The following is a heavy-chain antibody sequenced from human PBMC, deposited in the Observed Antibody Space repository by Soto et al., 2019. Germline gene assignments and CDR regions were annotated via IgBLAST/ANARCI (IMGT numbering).Heavy chain of an antibody. CDR2: INRASGGT. CDR3: AKSLPPTSAPDS. Sequence: SXKVSFKATGYTXTGYYMHLVRLAPGQGLEWMGWINRASGGTNFAQRFQGRVTMTREKTTRTAYMELSSLRLDDTAVYFCAKSLPPTSAPDSWGQGNLVTVS. D-gene: IGHD2-15*01. J-gene: IGHJ4*02. V-gene: IGHV1-2*02. CDR1: GYTXTGYY.